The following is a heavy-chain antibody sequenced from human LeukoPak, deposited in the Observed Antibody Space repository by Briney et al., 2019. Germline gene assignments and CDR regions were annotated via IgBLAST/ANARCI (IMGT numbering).Heavy chain of an antibody. CDR1: GSSISINAL. CDR3: ARDRRRDRLHAFDI. V-gene: IGHV4-28*03. CDR2: NDYRGNT. Sequence: PSETLSLTCAVSGSSISINALWGWLRQPPGKGLAGIGYNDYRGNTNYTPSLKSRVTISVDTSKNQFSLKVSSVTAADTAVYYCARDRRRDRLHAFDIWGQGTMVTVSS. D-gene: IGHD5-12*01. J-gene: IGHJ3*02.